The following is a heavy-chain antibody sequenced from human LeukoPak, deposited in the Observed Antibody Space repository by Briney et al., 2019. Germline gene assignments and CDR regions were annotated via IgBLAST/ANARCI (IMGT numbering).Heavy chain of an antibody. Sequence: KPGGSLRLSCAASGFTFSDYYMSWIRQAPGKWLEWVSYISSSGSTIYYADSVKGRFTISRDNAKNSLYLQMNSLRAEDTAVYYCAREEYESSGYYSLLYWGQGTLVTVSS. CDR1: GFTFSDYY. CDR3: AREEYESSGYYSLLY. J-gene: IGHJ4*02. V-gene: IGHV3-11*04. D-gene: IGHD3-22*01. CDR2: ISSSGSTI.